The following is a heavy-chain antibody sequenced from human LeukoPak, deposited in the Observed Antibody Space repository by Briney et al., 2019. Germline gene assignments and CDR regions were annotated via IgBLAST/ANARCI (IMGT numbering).Heavy chain of an antibody. CDR1: GYSFTSYD. J-gene: IGHJ4*02. Sequence: ASVKVSCKASGYSFTSYDINWVRQATGQGLEWMGRMNTNSGTTEYAQKFQGRVTMTRDTSTNTAYMELSSLRCEDTAVYYCASGYGYLTGISSNDYWGQGTLVTVS. D-gene: IGHD5-18*01. V-gene: IGHV1-8*01. CDR3: ASGYGYLTGISSNDY. CDR2: MNTNSGTT.